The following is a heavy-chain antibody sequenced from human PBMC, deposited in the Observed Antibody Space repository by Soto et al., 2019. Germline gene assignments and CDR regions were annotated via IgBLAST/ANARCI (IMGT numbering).Heavy chain of an antibody. Sequence: QVQLVQSGAEVKKPGSSVKVSCKASGGTFSSYTISWVRQAPGQGLEWMGRIIPILGIANYAQKFQGRVTITADKSTSTAYMELSSLRSEDTAVHYCARDLEDGYAFDIWGQGTMVTVSS. CDR1: GGTFSSYT. J-gene: IGHJ3*02. CDR2: IIPILGIA. V-gene: IGHV1-69*08. CDR3: ARDLEDGYAFDI. D-gene: IGHD5-18*01.